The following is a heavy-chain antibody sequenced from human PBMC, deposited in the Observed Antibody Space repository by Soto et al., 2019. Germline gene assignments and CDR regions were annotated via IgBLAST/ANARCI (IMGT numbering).Heavy chain of an antibody. Sequence: QVQLVQSRAEVKKPGASVKVSCRASGYTFTNYGISWVRQAPGQGLEWMGWINANNGNTNYAQTLQGRVTMTTDTSTSTAYMELRSLRSDDTAVYYCARDTMTGYLQFDYWGQGTLVTVSS. V-gene: IGHV1-18*01. J-gene: IGHJ4*02. CDR2: INANNGNT. D-gene: IGHD3-9*01. CDR1: GYTFTNYG. CDR3: ARDTMTGYLQFDY.